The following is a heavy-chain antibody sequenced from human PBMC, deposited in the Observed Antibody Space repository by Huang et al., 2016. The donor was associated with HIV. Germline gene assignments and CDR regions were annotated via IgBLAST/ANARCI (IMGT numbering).Heavy chain of an antibody. Sequence: DVQLVESGGGVVKPGGSLGLSCAAFGFSLDSFAVHWVRQAPGKGLEWVASITASSSFKDYAGSLTGRFTVSRDNAKNSLYLQMNSLRPEDTAVYYCVRENYGSGSTLHWFDPWGQGTLVTVSS. CDR2: ITASSSFK. CDR3: VRENYGSGSTLHWFDP. D-gene: IGHD3-10*01. CDR1: GFSLDSFA. J-gene: IGHJ5*02. V-gene: IGHV3-21*01.